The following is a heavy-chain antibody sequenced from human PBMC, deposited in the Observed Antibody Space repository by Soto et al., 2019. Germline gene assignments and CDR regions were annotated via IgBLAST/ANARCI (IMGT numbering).Heavy chain of an antibody. CDR2: ISWNSGSI. D-gene: IGHD6-19*01. Sequence: SLRLSRAAFGFTFVDYAMHWVPQAPGKGLEGVSGISWNSGSIGYADSVKGRFTISRENAKKSLYLPMNSLRAEDTALYYCAKAQRQQWRVPFFDSWGPGTLVSLSS. CDR3: AKAQRQQWRVPFFDS. J-gene: IGHJ4*02. V-gene: IGHV3-9*01. CDR1: GFTFVDYA.